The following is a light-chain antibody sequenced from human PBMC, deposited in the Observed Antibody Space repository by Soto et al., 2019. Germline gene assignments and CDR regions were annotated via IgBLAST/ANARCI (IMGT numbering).Light chain of an antibody. CDR2: GAS. Sequence: EIVLTQSPGTLSLSPGETATLSCRASQSVRSTYLAWYQQKPGQAPRLLIYGASTRATGIPDRFGGSGSGTDFTLTGSRLEPEDSAVYYCQQYDTSSWTVGQGTKVEIK. V-gene: IGKV3-20*01. CDR1: QSVRSTY. J-gene: IGKJ1*01. CDR3: QQYDTSSWT.